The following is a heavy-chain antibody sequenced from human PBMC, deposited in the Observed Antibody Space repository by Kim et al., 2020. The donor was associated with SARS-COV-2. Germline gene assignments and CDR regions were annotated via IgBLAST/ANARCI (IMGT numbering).Heavy chain of an antibody. CDR2: ISSSSSYI. J-gene: IGHJ4*02. CDR1: GFTFSSYS. V-gene: IGHV3-21*01. D-gene: IGHD4-17*01. CDR3: ARPGDDYGDKYYFDY. Sequence: GGSLRLSCAASGFTFSSYSMNWVRQAPGKGLEWVSSISSSSSYIYYADSVKGRFTISRDNAKNSLYLQMNSLRAEDTAVYYCARPGDDYGDKYYFDYWGQGTLVTVSS.